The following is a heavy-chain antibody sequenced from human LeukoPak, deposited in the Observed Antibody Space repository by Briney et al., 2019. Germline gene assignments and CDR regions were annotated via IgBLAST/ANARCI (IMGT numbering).Heavy chain of an antibody. J-gene: IGHJ4*02. CDR3: ARDYADYVGYFFFDY. CDR1: GFTFNNYA. CDR2: INGGGETT. D-gene: IGHD4-17*01. Sequence: GGSLRLSCAASGFTFNNYAMNWVRQAPGNGLESVSLINGGGETTYYAGSAKGRFTISRDNSQNTLYLQMNSLRAEDTAVYYCARDYADYVGYFFFDYWGQGTLVTVSS. V-gene: IGHV3-23*01.